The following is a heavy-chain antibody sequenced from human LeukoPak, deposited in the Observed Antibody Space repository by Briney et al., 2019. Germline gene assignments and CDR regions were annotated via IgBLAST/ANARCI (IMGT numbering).Heavy chain of an antibody. Sequence: SVKVSCKASGGTFSNFGISWVRQAPGQGLEWMGGIIPMFDTINYAQKFQGRVTITTDESTSIAYMELSSLRSDDTAVYYCARDVLAARHPAYFDYWGQGTLVTVSS. CDR2: IIPMFDTI. CDR1: GGTFSNFG. J-gene: IGHJ4*02. D-gene: IGHD6-6*01. CDR3: ARDVLAARHPAYFDY. V-gene: IGHV1-69*05.